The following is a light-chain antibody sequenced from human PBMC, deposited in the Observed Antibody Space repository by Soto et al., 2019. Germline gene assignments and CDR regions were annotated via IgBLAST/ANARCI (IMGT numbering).Light chain of an antibody. V-gene: IGLV2-14*01. Sequence: QSALTQPASVSGSPGQSITISCTGTNSDVGGYNYVSWYQQHPGKAPELMIYEVSHRPSWVSNRFSGSKSDNTASLTISGLQADDEADYYCSSYTSISTLYVFGTGTKLTVL. CDR1: NSDVGGYNY. J-gene: IGLJ1*01. CDR3: SSYTSISTLYV. CDR2: EVS.